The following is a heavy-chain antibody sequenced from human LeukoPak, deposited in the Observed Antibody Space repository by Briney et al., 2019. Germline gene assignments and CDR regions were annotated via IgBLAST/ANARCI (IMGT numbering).Heavy chain of an antibody. CDR2: IYHSGSN. V-gene: IGHV4-38-2*02. Sequence: SETLSLTCTVSGYSISSGYYWGWIRQPPGKGLEGIGSIYHSGSNYYNPSLKSRVTISVDTSKNQFSLKLSSVTAADTAVYYCARSEDIVVVPVAAFDIWGQGTMVTVSS. J-gene: IGHJ3*02. D-gene: IGHD2-2*01. CDR1: GYSISSGYY. CDR3: ARSEDIVVVPVAAFDI.